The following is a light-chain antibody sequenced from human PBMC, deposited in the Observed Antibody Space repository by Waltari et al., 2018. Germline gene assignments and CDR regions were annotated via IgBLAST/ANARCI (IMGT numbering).Light chain of an antibody. J-gene: IGKJ5*01. Sequence: DIQLTQSPSSLSASVGDRVTITCRASQSISSYLHWYQQKPGKAPKLLIYAASNLQSGVPSRFSGTGSGTDFTLTISTLQPEDFATYYCQQSFTSPPITFGQGTRLEIK. V-gene: IGKV1-39*01. CDR3: QQSFTSPPIT. CDR1: QSISSY. CDR2: AAS.